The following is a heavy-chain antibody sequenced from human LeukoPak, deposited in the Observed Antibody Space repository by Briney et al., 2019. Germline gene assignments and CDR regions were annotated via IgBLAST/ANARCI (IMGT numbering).Heavy chain of an antibody. CDR1: GFTFSSYA. V-gene: IGHV3-23*01. CDR3: AKDLPGYCSSTSCPGTFDY. CDR2: ISGSGGST. J-gene: IGHJ4*02. Sequence: PGGSLRLSCAASGFTFSSYAMSWVRQAPGKGLEWVSAISGSGGSTYYADSVKGRFTISRDNSKNTLYLQMNGLRAEDTAVYYCAKDLPGYCSSTSCPGTFDYWGQGTLATVSS. D-gene: IGHD2-2*01.